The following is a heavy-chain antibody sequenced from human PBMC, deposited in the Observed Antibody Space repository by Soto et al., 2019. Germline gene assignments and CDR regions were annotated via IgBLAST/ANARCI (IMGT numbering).Heavy chain of an antibody. J-gene: IGHJ4*02. CDR1: GSSFSTYY. D-gene: IGHD3-22*01. Sequence: KASETLSLTCAVYGSSFSTYYWSWLRQPPGKGLEWIGEINHSGSTSYNPSLNGRVTISVDTSKKQFSLNLNSVTAADTAVYYCARHGMDYYDSSGYYYSPYYFDYWGQGTLVTVSS. CDR3: ARHGMDYYDSSGYYYSPYYFDY. CDR2: INHSGST. V-gene: IGHV4-34*01.